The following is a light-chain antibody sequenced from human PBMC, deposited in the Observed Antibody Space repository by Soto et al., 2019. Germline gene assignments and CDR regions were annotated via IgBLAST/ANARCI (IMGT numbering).Light chain of an antibody. CDR3: QQCRNWPLT. J-gene: IGKJ4*01. CDR2: DAS. CDR1: QNVYNN. V-gene: IGKV3-15*01. Sequence: EIVMTQSPATLSVSPGEGAPLSCKASQNVYNNLAWYQQRPGQPPRLLIYDASTRATGISARFSGSGYGTEFTLTISSLQSEDFAVYFCQQCRNWPLTFGGGTKV.